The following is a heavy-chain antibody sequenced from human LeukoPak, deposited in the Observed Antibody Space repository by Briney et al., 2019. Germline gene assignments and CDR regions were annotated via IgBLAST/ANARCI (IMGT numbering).Heavy chain of an antibody. Sequence: ASVKVSCKASGYTFTSYGISWVRQAPGQGLEWMGWIGAYNGNTNYAQKLQGRVTMTTDTSTSTAYMELRSLRSDDTAVYYCARSLSGSYYGVYFDYWGQGTLVTVSS. D-gene: IGHD1-26*01. V-gene: IGHV1-18*01. J-gene: IGHJ4*02. CDR3: ARSLSGSYYGVYFDY. CDR2: IGAYNGNT. CDR1: GYTFTSYG.